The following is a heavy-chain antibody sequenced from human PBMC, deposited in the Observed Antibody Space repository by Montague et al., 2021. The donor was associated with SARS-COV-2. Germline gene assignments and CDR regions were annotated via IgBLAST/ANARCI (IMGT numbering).Heavy chain of an antibody. D-gene: IGHD3-22*01. Sequence: SETLSLTCTVSGGSISSYYWSLIRQPPGKALDWIGYIYYSGNTNYNPSLKSRVTISVDTSKNQFSLKVRSVTAADTAVYYCARGDYYDSTGYYDYWGQGTLVTVSS. J-gene: IGHJ4*01. CDR1: GGSISSYY. CDR3: ARGDYYDSTGYYDY. V-gene: IGHV4-59*01. CDR2: IYYSGNT.